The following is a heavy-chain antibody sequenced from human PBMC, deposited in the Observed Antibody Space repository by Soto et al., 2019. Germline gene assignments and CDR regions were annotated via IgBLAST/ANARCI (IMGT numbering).Heavy chain of an antibody. CDR2: IIPIFGTA. CDR3: ARQFDYDSSGYYYAY. Sequence: SVKVSFKACGGTFNRNTISWLRQAPGQGLEWMGGIIPIFGTANYAQKFQGRVTITADESTNTAYMELSRLRSEDTAVYYCARQFDYDSSGYYYAYWGQGTLVTVSS. CDR1: GGTFNRNT. V-gene: IGHV1-69*13. D-gene: IGHD3-22*01. J-gene: IGHJ4*02.